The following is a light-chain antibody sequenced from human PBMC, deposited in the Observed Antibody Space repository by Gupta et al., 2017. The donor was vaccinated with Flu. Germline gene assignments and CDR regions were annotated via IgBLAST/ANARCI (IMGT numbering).Light chain of an antibody. V-gene: IGLV2-11*01. J-gene: IGLJ1*01. CDR3: CSFAGGFYV. CDR2: DVI. Sequence: QSVTDSCTGTSSDIGRYTYVSWYQQHPGKAPNLMIYDVIKRTAGVPDRFSGSKSGNTASLTVSGLQAEDEADYYCCSFAGGFYVFGTGTKVTVL. CDR1: SSDIGRYTY.